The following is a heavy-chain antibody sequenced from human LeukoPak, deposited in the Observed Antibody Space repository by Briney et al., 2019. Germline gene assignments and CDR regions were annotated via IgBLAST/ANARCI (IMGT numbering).Heavy chain of an antibody. CDR3: ARDSRDVLLWFGEFEY. J-gene: IGHJ4*02. CDR2: INPNSGDT. Sequence: ASVKVSCKASGYTFTGYYMHWVRQAPGQGLEWMGWINPNSGDTNYAQKLQGRVTMTTDTSTSTVYMELRSLISDDTAVYYCARDSRDVLLWFGEFEYWGQGTLVTVSS. CDR1: GYTFTGYY. D-gene: IGHD3-10*01. V-gene: IGHV1-2*02.